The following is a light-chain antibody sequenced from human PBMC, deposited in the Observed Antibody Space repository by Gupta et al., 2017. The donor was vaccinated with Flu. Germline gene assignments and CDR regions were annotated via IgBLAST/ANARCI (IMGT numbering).Light chain of an antibody. V-gene: IGKV3-15*01. CDR2: GAS. Sequence: EIVMTQSPATLSVSPGERVTLSCRASPRVSFNLAWYQQKPGQAPRLLLYGASTRAAGIPARFSGSGSGTEFTLTISSPQSEDFAVYYCQQYNAWPPLFTFGPGTKVDFK. J-gene: IGKJ3*01. CDR3: QQYNAWPPLFT. CDR1: PRVSFN.